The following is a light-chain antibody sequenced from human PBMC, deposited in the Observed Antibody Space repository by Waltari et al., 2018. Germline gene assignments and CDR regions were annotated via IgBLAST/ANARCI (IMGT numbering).Light chain of an antibody. J-gene: IGLJ1*01. Sequence: SYEPTQPPSVSVSPGQTASITCSGDNLEDRYAFWYQHRPGQSPVLVIFQDSKRPSGLPERFSCSSSGNTATLTISGSQPMDEADYYCPAWDGDTGYVLGAGTRVTVL. CDR1: NLEDRY. CDR2: QDS. V-gene: IGLV3-1*01. CDR3: PAWDGDTGYV.